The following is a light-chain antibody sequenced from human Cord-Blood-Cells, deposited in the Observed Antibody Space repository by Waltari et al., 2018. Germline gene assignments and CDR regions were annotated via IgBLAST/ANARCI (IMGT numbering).Light chain of an antibody. CDR1: SSDVGGYNY. Sequence: QSALTQPASVSGSPGQSITISCTGTSSDVGGYNYVSWYQQHPGKAPKLMIYEFSNRPSGVSNRVSGSKSGNTASLTISGLQAEDEAYYYCSSYTSSSTLFGTGTKVTVL. J-gene: IGLJ1*01. CDR3: SSYTSSSTL. V-gene: IGLV2-14*01. CDR2: EFS.